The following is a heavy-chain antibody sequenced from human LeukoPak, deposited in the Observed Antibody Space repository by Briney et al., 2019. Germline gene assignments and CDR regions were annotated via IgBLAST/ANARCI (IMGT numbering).Heavy chain of an antibody. CDR1: GFTFDDYA. CDR2: ISWNSGSI. V-gene: IGHV3-9*01. D-gene: IGHD1-7*01. J-gene: IGHJ6*04. Sequence: PGRSLRLSCAASGFTFDDYAMHWVRQAPGKGLEWVSGISWNSGSIGYADSVKGRFTISRDNAKNSLYLQMNSLRAEDTALYYCAKVGPRNWNFNFLDVWGKGTTVTVSS. CDR3: AKVGPRNWNFNFLDV.